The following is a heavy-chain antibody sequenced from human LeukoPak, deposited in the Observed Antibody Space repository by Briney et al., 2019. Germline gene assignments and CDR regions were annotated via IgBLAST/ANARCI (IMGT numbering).Heavy chain of an antibody. Sequence: PGGSLRLSCAASGFTLSTYWMTWVRQAPGKGLEWVANIKQDGSEKYYVDSVKGRFTISRDNAKRLLYLQMNSLRVEDTAVYYCARDRGSSGRLGRFDNWGRGTLVTVSP. D-gene: IGHD6-19*01. CDR2: IKQDGSEK. CDR3: ARDRGSSGRLGRFDN. CDR1: GFTLSTYW. V-gene: IGHV3-7*01. J-gene: IGHJ4*02.